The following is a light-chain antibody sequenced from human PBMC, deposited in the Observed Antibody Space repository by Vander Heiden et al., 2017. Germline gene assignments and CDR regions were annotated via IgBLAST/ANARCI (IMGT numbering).Light chain of an antibody. CDR1: ESLVYSDGNTF. Sequence: DVVMTQSPLSLPVTLGQPASISCRSSESLVYSDGNTFLNWFQQRPGHSPRRLIYKGSNRDSGVPDRFSGSGSGTDFTLKISRVEAEDVGVYYCKQCKRWPYTFGQGTKLEIK. V-gene: IGKV2-30*01. CDR3: KQCKRWPYT. J-gene: IGKJ2*01. CDR2: KGS.